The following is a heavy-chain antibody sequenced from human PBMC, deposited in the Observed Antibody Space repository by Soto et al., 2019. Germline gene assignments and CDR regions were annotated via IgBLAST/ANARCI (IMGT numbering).Heavy chain of an antibody. CDR3: ALIITYNWFDP. CDR2: ISYSGNT. V-gene: IGHV4-39*01. D-gene: IGHD3-10*01. Sequence: SETLSLTCSVSGGSLSSGGYYWSWIRQYPGKGLEWIGYISYSGNTYYNPSLKSRVTISVDTSKNQFSLKLTSVTAADTAVYYCALIITYNWFDPWGQGTLVTVSS. J-gene: IGHJ5*02. CDR1: GGSLSSGGYY.